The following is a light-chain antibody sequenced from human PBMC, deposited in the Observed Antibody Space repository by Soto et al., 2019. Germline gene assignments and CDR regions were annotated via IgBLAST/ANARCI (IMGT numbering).Light chain of an antibody. V-gene: IGKV1-39*01. CDR1: QSISSY. J-gene: IGKJ3*01. Sequence: DIQMTQSPSSLSASVGDRVTITCRASQSISSYLNWYQQKPGKAPKLLIYAASSLQSGVPSRFSGSGSGTDFTLTISSLQPEDFATYYCQQSYSTPRIFTFGPVTKVDIK. CDR3: QQSYSTPRIFT. CDR2: AAS.